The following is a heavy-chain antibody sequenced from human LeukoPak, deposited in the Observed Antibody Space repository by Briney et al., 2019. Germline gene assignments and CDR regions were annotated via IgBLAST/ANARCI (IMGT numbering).Heavy chain of an antibody. CDR3: VRYGSVTGHDAFDV. V-gene: IGHV1-2*02. CDR1: GYIFTGYF. Sequence: ASVKVSCKASGYIFTGYFMHWVRQAPGQGLEWMGWINPHIGGTNYAQRFQGRVTVTRDTSITTAYMELSGLRYDDTALYYCVRYGSVTGHDAFDVWGQGTVVTVSS. CDR2: INPHIGGT. D-gene: IGHD2-21*02. J-gene: IGHJ3*01.